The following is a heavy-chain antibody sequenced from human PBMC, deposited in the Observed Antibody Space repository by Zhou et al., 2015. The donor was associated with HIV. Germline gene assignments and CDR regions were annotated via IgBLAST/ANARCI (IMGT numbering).Heavy chain of an antibody. CDR3: ACRGYSSGWELYWYFDL. D-gene: IGHD6-19*01. CDR1: GGTFSSYA. CDR2: IIPIFGTA. Sequence: QVQLVQSGAEVKKPGSSVKVSCKASGGTFSSYAISWVRQAPGQGLEWMGGIIPIFGTANYAQKFQGRVTITADESTSTAYMELSSLRSEDTAVYYCACRGYSSGWELYWYFDLWGRGTLVTVSS. J-gene: IGHJ2*01. V-gene: IGHV1-69*12.